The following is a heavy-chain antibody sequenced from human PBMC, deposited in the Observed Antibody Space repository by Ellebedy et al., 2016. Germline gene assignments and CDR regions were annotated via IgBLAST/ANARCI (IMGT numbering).Heavy chain of an antibody. V-gene: IGHV3-23*01. CDR1: GFTFSSYA. CDR3: AKDIGVVPAALPDY. CDR2: ISGSGGST. J-gene: IGHJ4*02. D-gene: IGHD2-2*02. Sequence: GGSLRLXCAASGFTFSSYAMSWVRQAPGKGLEWVSAISGSGGSTYYADSMKGRFTISRDNSKNTLYLQMNSLRAEDTAVYYCAKDIGVVPAALPDYWGQGTLVTVSS.